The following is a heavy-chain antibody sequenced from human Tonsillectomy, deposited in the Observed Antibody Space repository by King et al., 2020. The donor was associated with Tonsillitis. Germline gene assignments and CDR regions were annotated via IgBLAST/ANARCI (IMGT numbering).Heavy chain of an antibody. V-gene: IGHV3-21*01. D-gene: IGHD6-13*01. J-gene: IGHJ4*02. CDR2: ISSSGSYI. Sequence: VQLVESGGGLVKPGGSLRLSCAASGFTFSNYSMNWVRQAPGEGLEGVSSISSSGSYIYYADSVKGRFTISRDNAKKSLYLQMNSLRAEDTAVYYCAGGYRSSHDYWGQGTLVTVSS. CDR1: GFTFSNYS. CDR3: AGGYRSSHDY.